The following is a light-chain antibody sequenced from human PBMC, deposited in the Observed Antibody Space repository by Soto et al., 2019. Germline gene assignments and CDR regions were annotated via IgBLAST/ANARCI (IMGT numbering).Light chain of an antibody. V-gene: IGKV1-5*03. Sequence: DIQMTQSPSTLSASVGDRVTITCRASQSISSWLAWYQQKPGKAPTLLSYKASSLESGVLSRFSGSAAGTEFTLTISILQRDDFATYYCQQYNSYPYTFGQGTKLEVK. CDR3: QQYNSYPYT. CDR2: KAS. CDR1: QSISSW. J-gene: IGKJ2*01.